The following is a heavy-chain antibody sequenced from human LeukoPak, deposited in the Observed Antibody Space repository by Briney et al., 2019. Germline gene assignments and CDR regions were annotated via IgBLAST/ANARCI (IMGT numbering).Heavy chain of an antibody. CDR1: GLTFSNYW. CDR2: INQDGSEE. D-gene: IGHD5-12*01. J-gene: IGHJ4*02. CDR3: VRDGGVSGYDLLNY. V-gene: IGHV3-7*01. Sequence: GGSLRLSCAASGLTFSNYWMTWVRQAPGKGLEWVAHINQDGSEEHYMDSAKARFTISRDNAKNSLSLQMNSLRAEDTAVYYCVRDGGVSGYDLLNYWGQGTLVTVSS.